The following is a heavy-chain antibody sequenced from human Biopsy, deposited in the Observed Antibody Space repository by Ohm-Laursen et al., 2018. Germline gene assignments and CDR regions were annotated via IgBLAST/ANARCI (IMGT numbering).Heavy chain of an antibody. J-gene: IGHJ3*02. V-gene: IGHV3-23*01. D-gene: IGHD1-1*01. CDR1: GFTYTNYA. CDR3: AKFTGYTFPWDAFDM. CDR2: ITTSGETT. Sequence: SLRLSCAATGFTYTNYAMSWVRQAPGKGLEWVSAITTSGETTYYTDPVKGRFTISRDNSKNTLYLQMTSLGADDTAIYYCAKFTGYTFPWDAFDMWGQGTMVTASS.